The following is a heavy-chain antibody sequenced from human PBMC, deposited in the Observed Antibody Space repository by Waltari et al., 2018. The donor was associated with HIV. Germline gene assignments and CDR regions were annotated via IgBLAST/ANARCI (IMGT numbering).Heavy chain of an antibody. Sequence: QVQLQESGPGLVKPSETLSLPCTVSGGPISSYSWSWIRQPPGKGLEWIGYIYYSGSTNYNPYLKSLVTISVDTSKNQFSLKLSSVTAADTAVYYCARGEGYRHAMDVWGQGTTVTVSS. CDR3: ARGEGYRHAMDV. V-gene: IGHV4-59*01. CDR1: GGPISSYS. CDR2: IYYSGST. J-gene: IGHJ6*02. D-gene: IGHD1-1*01.